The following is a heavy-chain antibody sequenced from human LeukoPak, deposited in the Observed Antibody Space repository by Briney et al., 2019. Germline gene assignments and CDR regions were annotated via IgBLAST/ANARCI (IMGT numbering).Heavy chain of an antibody. D-gene: IGHD6-19*01. Sequence: SETLSLTCAVYGGSFSGYYWSWIRQPPGKGLEWIGEINHSGSTNYNPSLKSRVTISVDTSKNQFSLKLSSVTAADTAVYYCARGSMVAVAGTLVYRGQGTLVTVSS. J-gene: IGHJ4*02. CDR2: INHSGST. CDR1: GGSFSGYY. CDR3: ARGSMVAVAGTLVY. V-gene: IGHV4-34*01.